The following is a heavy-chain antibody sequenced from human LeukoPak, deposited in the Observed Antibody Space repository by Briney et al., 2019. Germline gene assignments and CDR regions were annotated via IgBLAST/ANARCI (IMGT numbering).Heavy chain of an antibody. CDR2: MSGNGANT. D-gene: IGHD6-6*01. J-gene: IGHJ3*02. Sequence: PGGSLRLSCAASGFSFSTSAMTWVRQAPGMGLEYVSAMSGNGANTYYADSVKGRFTISRDISKNTLYLQMSSLKASDTAMYYCASRAADSSSSDAFDIWGQRTMVTVSS. CDR3: ASRAADSSSSDAFDI. V-gene: IGHV3-23*01. CDR1: GFSFSTSA.